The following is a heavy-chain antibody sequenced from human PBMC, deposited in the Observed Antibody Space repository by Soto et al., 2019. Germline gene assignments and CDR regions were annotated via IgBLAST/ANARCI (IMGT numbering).Heavy chain of an antibody. CDR3: GRERWGLLDI. CDR2: VSTSGGST. CDR1: GFTFSSYV. D-gene: IGHD7-27*01. V-gene: IGHV3-23*01. Sequence: EVQLLESGGGLVQPGGSLRLSCAASGFTFSSYVMSWVRQAPGKGLEWVSAVSTSGGSTFYAGSVKGRFAISRDNSKNTLWLQVNSLRDDDTAVYYCGRERWGLLDIWGQGAMVTVSS. J-gene: IGHJ3*02.